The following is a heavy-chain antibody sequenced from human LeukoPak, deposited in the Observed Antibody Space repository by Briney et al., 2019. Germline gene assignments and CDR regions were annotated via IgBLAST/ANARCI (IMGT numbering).Heavy chain of an antibody. CDR1: GGSIISGDYY. D-gene: IGHD2-2*02. CDR3: ARAGVVPAAINRAFDI. CDR2: IYHNGDT. V-gene: IGHV4-30-4*08. Sequence: PSETLSLTCIVSGGSIISGDYYWSWIRQPPGKGLEWIGYIYHNGDTYYNPSLKSRVSISVDTSKNQFSLKLSSVTAADTAVYYCARAGVVPAAINRAFDIWGPGSVVTVSS. J-gene: IGHJ3*02.